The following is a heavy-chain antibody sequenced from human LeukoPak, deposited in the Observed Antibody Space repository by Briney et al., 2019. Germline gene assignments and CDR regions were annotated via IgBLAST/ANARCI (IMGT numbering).Heavy chain of an antibody. CDR3: AKGGSYYDGDY. CDR2: VYYSGST. D-gene: IGHD1-26*01. V-gene: IGHV4-59*03. J-gene: IGHJ4*02. Sequence: PSETLSLTCTVSGASMSIYYWTWIRQVPGKGLEWIGNVYYSGSTRYNPSLMGRATISIDTSKNTFSLEVTSMTAADTAVYFCAKGGSYYDGDYWGQGTLVTVSS. CDR1: GASMSIYY.